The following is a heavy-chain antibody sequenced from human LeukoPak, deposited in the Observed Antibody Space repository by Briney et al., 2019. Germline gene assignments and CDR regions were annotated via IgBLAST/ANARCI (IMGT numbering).Heavy chain of an antibody. CDR3: ARAVGTDGYNLWVY. J-gene: IGHJ4*02. Sequence: SETLSLTCTISGDSIGRINYYWGWIRQPPGKGLEWIVSMSYSGHTYYNPSLKSRVTISVDTSKNQFSLKLTSVTAADTAVYYCARAVGTDGYNLWVYWGQGTLVTVSS. CDR2: MSYSGHT. D-gene: IGHD5-24*01. V-gene: IGHV4-39*07. CDR1: GDSIGRINYY.